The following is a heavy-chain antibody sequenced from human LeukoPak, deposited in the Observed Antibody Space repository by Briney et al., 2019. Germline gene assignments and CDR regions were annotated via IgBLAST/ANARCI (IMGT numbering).Heavy chain of an antibody. CDR1: GYTFTSYA. V-gene: IGHV7-4-1*02. J-gene: IGHJ3*02. CDR2: INTNTGNP. CDR3: ARGRRRITVSFSPHDAFDI. Sequence: GASVKVSCKASGYTFTSYAMNWVRQAPGQGLEWMGWINTNTGNPTYAQGFTGRFVFSLDTSVSTAYLQISSLKAEDTAVYYCARGRRRITVSFSPHDAFDIWGQGTMVTVSS. D-gene: IGHD1-14*01.